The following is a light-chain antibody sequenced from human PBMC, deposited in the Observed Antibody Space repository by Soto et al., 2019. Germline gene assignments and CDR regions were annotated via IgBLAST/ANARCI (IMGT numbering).Light chain of an antibody. CDR1: SGHNTYS. CDR3: QTWATGIQV. CDR2: LKSDDSH. Sequence: QLVLTQSPSASASLGASVKLTCTLSSGHNTYSIAWHQQQPEKGPRFLMKLKSDDSHSRGDGIPDRFSGSSSGAERYLTISSLQSEDEADYYCQTWATGIQVFGGGTKLTVL. V-gene: IGLV4-69*01. J-gene: IGLJ2*01.